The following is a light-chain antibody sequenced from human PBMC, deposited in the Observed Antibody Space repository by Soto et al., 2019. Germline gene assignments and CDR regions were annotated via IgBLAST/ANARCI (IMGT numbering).Light chain of an antibody. CDR2: GTD. J-gene: IGLJ3*02. CDR1: SSSIGSNT. Sequence: QSVLTEPPSASGTPGQRVTISCSGSSSSIGSNTVNWYQQLPRTAPKLLIYGTDQRPSGLPDRFSGSKSGTSASLANSGLQSEDEADYYCTAWVDSLHGWVFGGGTKVTVL. CDR3: TAWVDSLHGWV. V-gene: IGLV1-44*01.